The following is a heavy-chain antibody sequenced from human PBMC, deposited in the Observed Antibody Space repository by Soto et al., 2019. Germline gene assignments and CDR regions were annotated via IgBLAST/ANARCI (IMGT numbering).Heavy chain of an antibody. Sequence: PGGSLRLSCAASGFTFSSYSVNWVRQAPGKGLEWVSSISSSSSYIYYADSVKGRFTISRDNAKNSLYLQMNSLRAEDTAVYYCARDPPFWRGDDIWGQGTMVTISS. D-gene: IGHD3-3*01. V-gene: IGHV3-21*01. J-gene: IGHJ3*02. CDR3: ARDPPFWRGDDI. CDR1: GFTFSSYS. CDR2: ISSSSSYI.